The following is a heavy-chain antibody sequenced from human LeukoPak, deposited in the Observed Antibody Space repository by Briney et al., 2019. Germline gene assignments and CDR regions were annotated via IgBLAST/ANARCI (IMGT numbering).Heavy chain of an antibody. J-gene: IGHJ4*02. CDR3: ARDHRRDYGDYHFDY. Sequence: SETLSLTCIVSGGSISSYYRSWIRQPAGKGLEWIGRIYTSGSINYNPSLKSRVTMSVDTSKNQFSLKLTSLTAADTAVYYCARDHRRDYGDYHFDYWGQGTLVTVSS. CDR2: IYTSGSI. CDR1: GGSISSYY. D-gene: IGHD4-17*01. V-gene: IGHV4-4*07.